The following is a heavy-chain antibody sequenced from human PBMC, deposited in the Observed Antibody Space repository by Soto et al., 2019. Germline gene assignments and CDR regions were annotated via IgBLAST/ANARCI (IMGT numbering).Heavy chain of an antibody. V-gene: IGHV3-33*01. CDR3: ARDPLNDHGSGSYFDY. J-gene: IGHJ4*02. D-gene: IGHD3-10*01. Sequence: QVQLVESGGGVVQPGRSLRLSCAASGFTFSTCGMHWVRQAPGKGLEWLALIWNDGRKTYYADSVKGRFTISSDNSKNTVYLQMNSLRAEDTAVYYCARDPLNDHGSGSYFDYWGQGSLVTVSS. CDR2: IWNDGRKT. CDR1: GFTFSTCG.